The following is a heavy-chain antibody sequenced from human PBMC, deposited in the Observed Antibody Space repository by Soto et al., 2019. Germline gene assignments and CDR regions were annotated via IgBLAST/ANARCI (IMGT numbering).Heavy chain of an antibody. CDR1: GGSFSCYY. CDR3: ARGTESRYYYYGMDV. CDR2: INHSGST. D-gene: IGHD3-10*01. J-gene: IGHJ6*02. V-gene: IGHV4-34*01. Sequence: SETLSLTCAVYGGSFSCYYWSWIRQPPGKGLEWIGEINHSGSTNYNPSLKSRVTISVDTSKNQFSLKLSSVTAADTAVYYCARGTESRYYYYGMDVWGQGTTVTVSS.